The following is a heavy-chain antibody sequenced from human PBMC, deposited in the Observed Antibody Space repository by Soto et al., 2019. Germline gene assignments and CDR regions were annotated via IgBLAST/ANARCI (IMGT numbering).Heavy chain of an antibody. Sequence: SVKVSCKASGYTFTGYYMHWVRQAPGQGLEWMGWINPNSGGTNYAQKFQGRVTMTRDTSISTAYMELSRLRSDDTAVYYCARVPAAAGMNFDYWGQGTLVTVSS. V-gene: IGHV1-2*02. CDR3: ARVPAAAGMNFDY. J-gene: IGHJ4*02. D-gene: IGHD6-13*01. CDR2: INPNSGGT. CDR1: GYTFTGYY.